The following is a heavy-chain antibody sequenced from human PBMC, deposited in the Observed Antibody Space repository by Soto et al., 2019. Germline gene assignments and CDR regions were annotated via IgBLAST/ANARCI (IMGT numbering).Heavy chain of an antibody. D-gene: IGHD5-18*01. Sequence: SVKVSCKASGGTFSSHPINWVRQAPGQGLEWMGEIIPIFGTANYAQKFKGRVTINADEFTSTAYMELSSLRSDDKAVYYCASGYSYGGLDSWGQGPLVTV. CDR1: GGTFSSHP. J-gene: IGHJ4*02. CDR2: IIPIFGTA. V-gene: IGHV1-69*13. CDR3: ASGYSYGGLDS.